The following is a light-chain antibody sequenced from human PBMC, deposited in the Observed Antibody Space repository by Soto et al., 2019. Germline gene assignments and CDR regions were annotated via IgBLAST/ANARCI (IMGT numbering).Light chain of an antibody. CDR3: AAWDDSLNGHVV. Sequence: QSVLTQPPSASGTPGQRVTISCSGSSCNIGSNTVNWYQQLPGTAPKLLIYSNNQRPSGVPDRFSGSKSGTLASLAISGLQSEDEADYYCAAWDDSLNGHVVFGGGTKLTVL. V-gene: IGLV1-44*01. J-gene: IGLJ2*01. CDR1: SCNIGSNT. CDR2: SNN.